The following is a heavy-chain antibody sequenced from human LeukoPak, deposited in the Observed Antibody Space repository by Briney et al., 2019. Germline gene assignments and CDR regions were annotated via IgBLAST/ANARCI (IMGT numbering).Heavy chain of an antibody. Sequence: SETLSLTCTVSGGSISSVSHYWSWIRQPPGKGLEWIGYIYYSGSTNYNPSLKSRVTISVDTSKNQFSLKLSSVTAADTAVYYCARARAGGYDFRSAYYYYGMDVWGQGTTVTVSS. V-gene: IGHV4-61*01. CDR2: IYYSGST. D-gene: IGHD5-12*01. J-gene: IGHJ6*02. CDR1: GGSISSVSHY. CDR3: ARARAGGYDFRSAYYYYGMDV.